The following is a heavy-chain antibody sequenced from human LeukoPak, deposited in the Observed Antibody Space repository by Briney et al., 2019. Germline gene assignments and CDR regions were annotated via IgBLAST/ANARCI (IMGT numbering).Heavy chain of an antibody. CDR3: ATILEGYCSGGSCYTDDY. Sequence: PGRSLRLSCAASGFTFDDYATHWVRQAPGKGLEWVSAISGSGGSTYYADSVKGRFTISRDNSKNTLYLQMNSLRAEDTAVYYCATILEGYCSGGSCYTDDYWGQGTLVTVSS. J-gene: IGHJ4*02. V-gene: IGHV3-23*01. CDR2: ISGSGGST. D-gene: IGHD2-15*01. CDR1: GFTFDDYA.